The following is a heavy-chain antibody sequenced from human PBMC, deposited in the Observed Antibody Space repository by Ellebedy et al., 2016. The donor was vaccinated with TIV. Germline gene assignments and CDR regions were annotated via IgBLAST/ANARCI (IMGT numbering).Heavy chain of an antibody. CDR3: ARGGMEQWLVGDYYYYYYMDV. Sequence: ASVKVSXXASGYTFTSYGISWVRQAPGQGLEWMGWISAYNGNTNYAQKLQGRVTMTTDTSTSTAYMELRSLRSDDTAVYYCARGGMEQWLVGDYYYYYYMDVWGKGTAVTVSS. V-gene: IGHV1-18*01. J-gene: IGHJ6*03. CDR1: GYTFTSYG. CDR2: ISAYNGNT. D-gene: IGHD6-19*01.